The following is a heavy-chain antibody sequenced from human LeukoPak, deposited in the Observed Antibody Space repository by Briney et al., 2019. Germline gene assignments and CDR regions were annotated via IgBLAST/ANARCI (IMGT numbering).Heavy chain of an antibody. CDR3: ARAGGRYSPVMDY. J-gene: IGHJ4*02. CDR1: GFTFSSYA. D-gene: IGHD5-18*01. Sequence: GGSLRLSCAASGFTFSSYAMHWVRQAPGKGLEWVAVISYDGSNKYYADSVKGRFTISRDNSKNTLYLQMNSLRAEDTAVYYCARAGGRYSPVMDYWGQGTLVTVSS. V-gene: IGHV3-30-3*01. CDR2: ISYDGSNK.